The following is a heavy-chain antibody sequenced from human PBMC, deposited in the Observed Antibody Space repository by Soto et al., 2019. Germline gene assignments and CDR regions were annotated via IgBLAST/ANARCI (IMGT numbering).Heavy chain of an antibody. J-gene: IGHJ5*02. Sequence: PSETLSLTCTVSGGSISSYYWSWIRQPPGKGLEWIGYIYYSGSTNYNPSLKSRVTISVDTSNNQFSLKLSFVTAADTAVYYCAREEVAYYDSGSYNWFDPWGQGILVTVSS. CDR3: AREEVAYYDSGSYNWFDP. D-gene: IGHD3-10*01. CDR2: IYYSGST. V-gene: IGHV4-59*12. CDR1: GGSISSYY.